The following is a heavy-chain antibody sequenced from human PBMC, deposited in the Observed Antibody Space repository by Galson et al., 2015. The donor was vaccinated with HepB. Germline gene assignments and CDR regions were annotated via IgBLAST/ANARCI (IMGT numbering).Heavy chain of an antibody. Sequence: SVKVSCKASGYTFTGYYMHWVRQAPGQGLEWMGRINPNSGGTNYAQKFQGRVTMTRDTSISTAYMELSRLRSDNTAVYYCAKTGAAARRYYYYYMDVWGKGTTVTVSS. J-gene: IGHJ6*03. CDR1: GYTFTGYY. CDR2: INPNSGGT. CDR3: AKTGAAARRYYYYYMDV. D-gene: IGHD6-6*01. V-gene: IGHV1-2*06.